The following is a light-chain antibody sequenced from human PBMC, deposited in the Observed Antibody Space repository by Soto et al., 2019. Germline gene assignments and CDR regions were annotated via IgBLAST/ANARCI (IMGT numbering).Light chain of an antibody. CDR1: QSVSSY. CDR3: QLRGNWPVST. CDR2: DAS. J-gene: IGKJ1*01. V-gene: IGKV3-11*01. Sequence: EIVLTQSPATLYLSPGARATLSYRASQSVSSYLAWYQQKPGQAPRLLIYDASNRATGIPARFSGSRSGTDFTVTISSLEPEGGSVYYCQLRGNWPVSTFGQGTKVEIK.